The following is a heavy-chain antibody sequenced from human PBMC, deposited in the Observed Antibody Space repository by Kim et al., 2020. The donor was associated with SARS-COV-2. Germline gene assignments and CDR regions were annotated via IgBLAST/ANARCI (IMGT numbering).Heavy chain of an antibody. Sequence: GGSLRLSCAASGFTFSNYGMHWVRQAPGKGLEWVAVISHDGDNKFFPDTVKGRFTISRDNSKNTVYLQMNSLRVEDTAVYHCAKEGYYGSGSTPDYWGRGTPVTVSS. CDR3: AKEGYYGSGSTPDY. CDR2: ISHDGDNK. CDR1: GFTFSNYG. D-gene: IGHD3-10*01. V-gene: IGHV3-30*18. J-gene: IGHJ4*02.